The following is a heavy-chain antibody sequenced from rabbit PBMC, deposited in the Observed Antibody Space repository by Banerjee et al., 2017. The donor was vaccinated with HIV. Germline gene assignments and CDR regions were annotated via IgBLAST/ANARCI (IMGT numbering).Heavy chain of an antibody. CDR1: GFSFGRGYD. J-gene: IGHJ4*01. Sequence: QQLVEAGGGLVKPGASLTLTCKASGFSFGRGYDMCWVRQAPGKGLEWIACLYSGNGKTYYASWAKGRFPISKASSTTVTLQMTSLTAADTATYFCARDAGSAPYIDGCFDLWGPGTLVTVS. CDR3: ARDAGSAPYIDGCFDL. V-gene: IGHV1S40*01. CDR2: LYSGNGKT. D-gene: IGHD4-2*01.